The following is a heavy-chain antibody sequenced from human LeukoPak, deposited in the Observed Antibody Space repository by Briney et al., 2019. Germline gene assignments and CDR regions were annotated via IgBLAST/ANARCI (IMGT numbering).Heavy chain of an antibody. Sequence: GGSLRLSCAASGFTVSSNYMSWVRQAPGKGLEWVSVIYSGGSTYHADSVKGRFTISRDNSKNTLYLQMNSLRAEDTAVYYCARDFPCSSTSCYSRDYFDYWGQGTLVTVSS. CDR3: ARDFPCSSTSCYSRDYFDY. CDR2: IYSGGST. V-gene: IGHV3-66*02. J-gene: IGHJ4*02. CDR1: GFTVSSNY. D-gene: IGHD2-2*02.